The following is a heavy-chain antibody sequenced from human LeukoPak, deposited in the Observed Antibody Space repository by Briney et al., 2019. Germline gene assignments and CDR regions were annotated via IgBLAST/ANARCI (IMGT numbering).Heavy chain of an antibody. J-gene: IGHJ4*02. CDR3: ARELGSSLALDY. D-gene: IGHD6-13*01. V-gene: IGHV3-66*01. CDR1: GFTVSSNH. CDR2: IYSGGST. Sequence: PGGSLRLSCAASGFTVSSNHMSWVRQAPGKGLEWVSVIYSGGSTYYADYVKGRFTISRDNSKNTVYLQMNSLRAEGTAVYYCARELGSSLALDYWGQGTLVTVSS.